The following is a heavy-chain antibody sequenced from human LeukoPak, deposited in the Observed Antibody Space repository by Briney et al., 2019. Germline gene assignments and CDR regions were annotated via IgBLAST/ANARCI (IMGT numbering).Heavy chain of an antibody. V-gene: IGHV3-7*01. CDR1: GFTFSSYA. Sequence: GGSLRLSCAASGFTFSSYAMSWVRQAPGKGLEWVANIKQDGSEKYYVDSVKGRFTISRDNAKNSLYLQMNSLRAEDTAVYYCASSDIYYDFWSGYIYWGQGTLVTVSS. J-gene: IGHJ4*02. CDR2: IKQDGSEK. D-gene: IGHD3-3*01. CDR3: ASSDIYYDFWSGYIY.